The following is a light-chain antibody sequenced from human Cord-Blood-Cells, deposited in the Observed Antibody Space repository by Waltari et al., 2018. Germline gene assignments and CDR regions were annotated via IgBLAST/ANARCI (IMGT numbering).Light chain of an antibody. CDR2: AAS. J-gene: IGKJ2*01. CDR1: QSISSY. V-gene: IGKV1-39*01. Sequence: DIQMTQSPSSMSASGGDRVTITCRASQSISSYLNWYQQKPGKAPKLLIYAASSLQSGVPSRFSVRGSGTDFTLTISSLQPEYFATYYCQQSYSTPYTFGQGTKLEIK. CDR3: QQSYSTPYT.